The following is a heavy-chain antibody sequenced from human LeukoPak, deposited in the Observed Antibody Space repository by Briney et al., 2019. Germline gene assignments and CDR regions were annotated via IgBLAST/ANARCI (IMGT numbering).Heavy chain of an antibody. Sequence: ASVKVSCKASGYTFTGNHVHWVRQAPGQGLEWMGWIDPNSGGTKYAQKFQDRVTMTSDTSISTAYMELSGLRSDDTAVYFCAKEAGIVSSDLWGRGTLVTVSS. V-gene: IGHV1-2*02. CDR1: GYTFTGNH. CDR3: AKEAGIVSSDL. CDR2: IDPNSGGT. D-gene: IGHD6-13*01. J-gene: IGHJ2*01.